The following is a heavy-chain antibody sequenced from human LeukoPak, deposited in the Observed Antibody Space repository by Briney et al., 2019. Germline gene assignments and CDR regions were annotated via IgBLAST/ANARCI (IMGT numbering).Heavy chain of an antibody. CDR1: GGSFSGYY. V-gene: IGHV4-34*01. D-gene: IGHD3-3*01. CDR3: ARGVLYYDFWSGYYHGGDSWFDP. CDR2: INHSGST. Sequence: SETLSLTCAVYGGSFSGYYWSWIRQPPGKGLEWIGEINHSGSTNYNPSLKGRVTISVDTSKNQFSLKLSSVTAADTAVYYCARGVLYYDFWSGYYHGGDSWFDPWGQGTLVTVSS. J-gene: IGHJ5*02.